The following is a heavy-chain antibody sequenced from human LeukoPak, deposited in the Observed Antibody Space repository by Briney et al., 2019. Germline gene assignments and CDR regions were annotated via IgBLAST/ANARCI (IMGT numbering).Heavy chain of an antibody. J-gene: IGHJ4*02. CDR2: ISGSGGST. D-gene: IGHD2-15*01. V-gene: IGHV3-23*01. CDR3: ARVVVAATQHFDY. Sequence: GGSLRLSCAASGFTFSSYAMSWVRQAPGKGLEWVSAISGSGGSTYYADSVKGRFTISRDNSKNTLYLQMNSLRAEDTAVYYCARVVVAATQHFDYWGEGTLVTVSS. CDR1: GFTFSSYA.